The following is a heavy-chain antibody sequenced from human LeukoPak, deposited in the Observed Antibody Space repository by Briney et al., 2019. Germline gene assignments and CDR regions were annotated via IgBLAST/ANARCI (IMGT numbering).Heavy chain of an antibody. J-gene: IGHJ5*02. Sequence: GGSLRLSCAASGFTFSDHYMDWVRQAPGKGLEWVGRTRNKANSYTTEYAASVRGRFTISRDDSKNSLYLQMNSLKTEDTAVYYCASLYGSGKRWVDPWGQGTLVTVSS. D-gene: IGHD3-10*01. CDR2: TRNKANSYTT. CDR1: GFTFSDHY. V-gene: IGHV3-72*01. CDR3: ASLYGSGKRWVDP.